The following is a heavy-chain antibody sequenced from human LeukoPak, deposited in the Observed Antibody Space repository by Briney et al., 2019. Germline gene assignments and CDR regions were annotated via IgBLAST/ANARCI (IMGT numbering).Heavy chain of an antibody. D-gene: IGHD3-16*01. CDR2: INPNSGGT. CDR3: ARFGLRPRGLDI. J-gene: IGHJ3*02. CDR1: GYTFTSYY. Sequence: ASVKVSCKASGYTFTSYYMHWVRQAPGQGLEWMGWINPNSGGTNYAQKFQGRVTMTRDTSISTAYMELSSLRSEDMAVYYCARFGLRPRGLDIWGQGTMVTVSS. V-gene: IGHV1-2*02.